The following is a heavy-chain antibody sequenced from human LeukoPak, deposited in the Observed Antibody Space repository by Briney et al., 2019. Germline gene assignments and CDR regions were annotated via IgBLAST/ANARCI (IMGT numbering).Heavy chain of an antibody. Sequence: SETLSLTCTVSGGSISSYYWSWIRQPPGKGLEGIGYIYYSGSTNYNPSLKSRVTISVDTSKNQFSLKLSSVTAADTAVYYCAKIYDSSGYSDAFDIWGQGTMVTVSS. CDR2: IYYSGST. V-gene: IGHV4-59*01. CDR1: GGSISSYY. J-gene: IGHJ3*02. CDR3: AKIYDSSGYSDAFDI. D-gene: IGHD3-22*01.